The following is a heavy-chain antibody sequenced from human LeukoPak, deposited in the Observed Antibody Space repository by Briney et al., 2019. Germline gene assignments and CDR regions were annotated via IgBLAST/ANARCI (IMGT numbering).Heavy chain of an antibody. CDR1: GYTFTSYA. D-gene: IGHD3-10*01. J-gene: IGHJ4*02. CDR3: ARGGYYGSGSYNWIDY. V-gene: IGHV1-3*01. CDR2: INAGNGNT. Sequence: ASVKVSCKASGYTFTSYAMHWVRQAPGQRLEWMGWINAGNGNTKYSQKFQGRVTITRDTSASTAYMELSSLRSEDTAVYYCARGGYYGSGSYNWIDYWGQGTLVTVSS.